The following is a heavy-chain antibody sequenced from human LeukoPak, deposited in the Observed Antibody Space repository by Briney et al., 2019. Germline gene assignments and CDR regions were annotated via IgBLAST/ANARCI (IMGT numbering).Heavy chain of an antibody. CDR2: IYYSGST. J-gene: IGHJ4*02. CDR1: GGSISSYY. Sequence: SETLSLTCTVSGGSISSYYWSWIRQPPGKGLEWIGYIYYSGSTNYNPSLKSRVTISVDTSKNQFSLKLSSVTAADTAVYYCARGIDYWGQGTLVTVSS. CDR3: ARGIDY. D-gene: IGHD2-15*01. V-gene: IGHV4-59*12.